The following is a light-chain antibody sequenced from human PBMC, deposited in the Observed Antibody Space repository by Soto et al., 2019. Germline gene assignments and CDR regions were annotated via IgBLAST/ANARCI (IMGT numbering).Light chain of an antibody. J-gene: IGKJ2*01. CDR1: QGISSW. Sequence: DIQMTQSPSSVSASVGDRVTITCRASQGISSWLGWYQQKPGKAPKLLIYAASSLTSGVPSRFIGIGSGTDFTLTISSLQPEDFATYYCQQTHSFPYTFGQGTKLEIK. CDR3: QQTHSFPYT. V-gene: IGKV1-12*01. CDR2: AAS.